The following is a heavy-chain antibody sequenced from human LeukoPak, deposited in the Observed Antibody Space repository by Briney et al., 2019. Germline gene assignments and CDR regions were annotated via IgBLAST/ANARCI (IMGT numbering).Heavy chain of an antibody. CDR3: ARLPEKTYSSSSGEDY. J-gene: IGHJ4*02. CDR2: ISYDGSNK. Sequence: PGGSLRLSCAASGFTFSSYGMHWVRQAPGKGLEWVAVISYDGSNKYHADSVKGRFTISRDNSKNTLYLQMNSLRAEDTAVYYCARLPEKTYSSSSGEDYWGQGTLVTVSS. V-gene: IGHV3-30*03. CDR1: GFTFSSYG. D-gene: IGHD6-6*01.